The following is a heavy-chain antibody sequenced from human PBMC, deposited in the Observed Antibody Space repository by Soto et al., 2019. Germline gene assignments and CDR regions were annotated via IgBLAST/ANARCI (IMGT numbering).Heavy chain of an antibody. Sequence: SETLSLTCAVYGGSFSGYYWSWIRQPPGKGLEWIGEINHSGSTNYNPSLKSRVTISVDTSKNQFSLKLSSVTAADTAVYYCARGWLLRFGQLSYYYGMAVWGQGTTVT. CDR1: GGSFSGYY. CDR3: ARGWLLRFGQLSYYYGMAV. J-gene: IGHJ6*02. V-gene: IGHV4-34*01. CDR2: INHSGST. D-gene: IGHD3-10*01.